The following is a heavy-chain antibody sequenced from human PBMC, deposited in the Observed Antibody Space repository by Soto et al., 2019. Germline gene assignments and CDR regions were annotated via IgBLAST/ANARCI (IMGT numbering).Heavy chain of an antibody. J-gene: IGHJ4*02. Sequence: GGSLRLSXEASGFDISTYGLHWVRQAPGKGLEWLAFIWYDGGNQHYAASVKGRFTISRDNSRNTLYLQMNNLRADDTAVYFCARAVSSATYYDCIGYWGRGTLVTVSS. D-gene: IGHD1-26*01. CDR2: IWYDGGNQ. CDR3: ARAVSSATYYDCIGY. CDR1: GFDISTYG. V-gene: IGHV3-33*01.